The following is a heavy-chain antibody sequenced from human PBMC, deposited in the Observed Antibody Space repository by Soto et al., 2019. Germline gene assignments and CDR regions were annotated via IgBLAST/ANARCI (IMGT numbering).Heavy chain of an antibody. CDR3: ARAGPEYSSPSLY. CDR1: GYTFTRYG. Sequence: SVKVSCKASGYTFTRYGISWVRQAPGQGLEWMGGIIPIFGTANYAQKFQGRVTITADESTSTAYMELSSLRSEDTAVYYCARAGPEYSSPSLYWGQGTLVTVSS. D-gene: IGHD6-6*01. CDR2: IIPIFGTA. V-gene: IGHV1-69*13. J-gene: IGHJ4*02.